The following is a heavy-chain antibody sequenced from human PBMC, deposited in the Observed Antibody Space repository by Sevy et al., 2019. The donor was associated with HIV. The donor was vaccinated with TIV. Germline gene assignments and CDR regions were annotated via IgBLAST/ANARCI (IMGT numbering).Heavy chain of an antibody. D-gene: IGHD6-13*01. CDR2: ISYDGSNK. J-gene: IGHJ3*02. CDR1: GFTFSSYA. CDR3: ARDRRDEYSSSWYGEGAFDI. V-gene: IGHV3-30-3*01. Sequence: GGSLRLSCAASGFTFSSYAMHWVRQAPGKGLEWVAVISYDGSNKYYADSVKGRFTISRDNSKNTLYLQMNSLRAEDTAVYYCARDRRDEYSSSWYGEGAFDIWGQGTTVTVSS.